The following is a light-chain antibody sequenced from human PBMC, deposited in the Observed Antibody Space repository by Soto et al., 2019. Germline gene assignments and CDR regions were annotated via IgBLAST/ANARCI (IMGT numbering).Light chain of an antibody. CDR2: DVN. CDR3: SSYAGSNNFVL. Sequence: QSALTQPPSASGSPGQSVTISCTGTSSDIGGYNYVSWYQQHPGKAPKLMIYDVNKRSSGVPDRFSGSKSGNTASLTVSGLQAEDEADYYCSSYAGSNNFVLFGGGTKLTVL. CDR1: SSDIGGYNY. J-gene: IGLJ2*01. V-gene: IGLV2-8*01.